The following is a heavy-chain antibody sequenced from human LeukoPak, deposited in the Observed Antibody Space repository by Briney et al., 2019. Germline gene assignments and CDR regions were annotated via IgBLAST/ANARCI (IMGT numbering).Heavy chain of an antibody. J-gene: IGHJ4*02. V-gene: IGHV4-4*07. CDR1: GGSISSYY. D-gene: IGHD3-22*01. CDR3: ARDWRIFSSGYLPTGIFDY. CDR2: IYTSGST. Sequence: PSETLSLTCTVSGGSISSYYWSWIRQPAGKGLEWIGRIYTSGSTNYNPSLKSRVTMSVDTSKNQFSLKLSSVTAADTAVYYCARDWRIFSSGYLPTGIFDYWGQGTLVTVSS.